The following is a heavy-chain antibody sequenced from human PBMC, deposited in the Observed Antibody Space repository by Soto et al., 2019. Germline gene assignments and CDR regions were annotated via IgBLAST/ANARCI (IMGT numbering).Heavy chain of an antibody. J-gene: IGHJ5*02. D-gene: IGHD4-17*01. CDR1: GGTFSSYA. CDR2: IIPIFGTA. CDR3: ARTTTLRGGYGFGP. V-gene: IGHV1-69*12. Sequence: QVQLVQSGAEVKKPGSSVKVSCKASGGTFSSYAISWVRQAPGQGLEWMGGIIPIFGTANYAQKFQGRVTGAADESTSTPYRELSSLRSEDTAVYYCARTTTLRGGYGFGPWGQGTLVTVSS.